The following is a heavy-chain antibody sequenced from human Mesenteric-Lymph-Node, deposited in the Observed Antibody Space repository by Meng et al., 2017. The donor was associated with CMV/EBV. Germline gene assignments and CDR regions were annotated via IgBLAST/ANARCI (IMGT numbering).Heavy chain of an antibody. CDR1: GYSFVNYW. V-gene: IGHV5-51*01. J-gene: IGHJ4*02. D-gene: IGHD3-22*01. CDR3: ASDYDSSGYFDY. CDR2: IYPDDSDT. Sequence: GESLKISCSGDGYSFVNYWIGWVRQMPGKGLEWMGIIYPDDSDTRYSPSFQGQVTISADKSISTAYLQWSSLKASDTAMYYCASDYDSSGYFDYWGQGTLVTVSS.